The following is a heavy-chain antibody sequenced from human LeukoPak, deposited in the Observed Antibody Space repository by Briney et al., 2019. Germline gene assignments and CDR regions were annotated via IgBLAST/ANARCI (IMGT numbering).Heavy chain of an antibody. CDR3: TARNLYSSSWDIDY. V-gene: IGHV3-73*01. D-gene: IGHD6-13*01. CDR2: IRSKANRYAT. J-gene: IGHJ4*02. Sequence: GGSLRLSCAASGFTFSGSAMDWVRQASGKGLEWVGRIRSKANRYATAYAATVEGRITISRDDSKNTAYLQMNSLITEDTAVYYCTARNLYSSSWDIDYWGQGTLVTVSS. CDR1: GFTFSGSA.